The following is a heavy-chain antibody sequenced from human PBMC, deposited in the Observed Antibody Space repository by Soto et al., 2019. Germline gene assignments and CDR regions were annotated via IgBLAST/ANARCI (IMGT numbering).Heavy chain of an antibody. CDR1: GYSFTSHW. V-gene: IGHV5-10-1*01. CDR2: IDPSDSYT. CDR3: ARHQGLRFLEWLPLDS. J-gene: IGHJ4*02. D-gene: IGHD3-3*01. Sequence: PGESLKISCKGSGYSFTSHWISWVRQMPGKGLEWMGRIDPSDSYTNYSPSFQGHVTISADKSISTAYLQWSSLKASDTAMYHCARHQGLRFLEWLPLDSWGQGTLVTVSS.